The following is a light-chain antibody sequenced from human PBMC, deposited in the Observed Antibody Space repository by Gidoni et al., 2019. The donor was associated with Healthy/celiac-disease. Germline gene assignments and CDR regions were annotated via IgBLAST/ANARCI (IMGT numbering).Light chain of an antibody. CDR2: AAS. CDR1: QSISSY. V-gene: IGKV1-39*01. Sequence: DIQMTQSPSSLSASVGDRVTITCRASQSISSYLNWDQQKPGKAPKLLIYAASCLQSGVPSRFSGSGSGTDFTLTISSLQPEDFATYYCQQSYSTPTFGQGTKVEIK. CDR3: QQSYSTPT. J-gene: IGKJ1*01.